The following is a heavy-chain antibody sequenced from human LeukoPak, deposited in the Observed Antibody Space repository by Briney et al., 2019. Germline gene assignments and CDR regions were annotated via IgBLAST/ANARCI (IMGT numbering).Heavy chain of an antibody. Sequence: ASETLSLTCTVSGGSISSYYWSWVRQPPGKGLEWIGYTGDTNYNPSLKSRVTISLDASKSQFSLKLSSVTAADTAMYYCARVNIAVAGDASDVWGRGTMVTVSS. V-gene: IGHV4-59*01. CDR1: GGSISSYY. D-gene: IGHD6-19*01. CDR3: ARVNIAVAGDASDV. CDR2: YTGDT. J-gene: IGHJ3*01.